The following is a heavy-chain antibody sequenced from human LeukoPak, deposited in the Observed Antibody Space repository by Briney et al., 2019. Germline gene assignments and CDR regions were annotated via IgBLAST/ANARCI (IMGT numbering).Heavy chain of an antibody. D-gene: IGHD3-10*01. V-gene: IGHV1-46*01. Sequence: GASVKVSCKAPGYTFTSYYMHWVRQAPGQGLEWMGIINPSGGSTSYAQKFQGRVTMTRDTSTSTVYMELSSLRSEDTAVYYCARRRITMVRGVSDAFDIWGRGTMVTVSS. CDR2: INPSGGST. CDR3: ARRRITMVRGVSDAFDI. CDR1: GYTFTSYY. J-gene: IGHJ3*02.